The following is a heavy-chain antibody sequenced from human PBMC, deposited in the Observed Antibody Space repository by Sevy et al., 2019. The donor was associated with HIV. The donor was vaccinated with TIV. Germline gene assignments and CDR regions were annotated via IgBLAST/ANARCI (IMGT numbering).Heavy chain of an antibody. CDR3: TRHCSSTSCYGNWFDP. V-gene: IGHV3-73*01. D-gene: IGHD2-2*01. CDR1: GFTFSGSA. J-gene: IGHJ5*02. CDR2: IRSKANSYAT. Sequence: GGSLRLSCAASGFTFSGSAMHWVRQASGKGLEWVGRIRSKANSYATAYAASVKGRFTISRDDSKNTAYLQMNSLKTVDTAVYYCTRHCSSTSCYGNWFDPWGQGTLVTVSS.